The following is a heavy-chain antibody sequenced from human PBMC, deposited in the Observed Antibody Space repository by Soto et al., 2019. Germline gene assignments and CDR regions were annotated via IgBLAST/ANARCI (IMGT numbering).Heavy chain of an antibody. CDR1: GGSFSGDS. CDR3: ARRVVPAALGL. D-gene: IGHD2-2*01. Sequence: SATLSLTCAVEGGSFSGDSWSRILQPPRKGLEWIGDLYRAGSTQYNPSLKGRVPISLDTSKNQFSLKLTSVTAADTAVYYCARRVVPAALGLWGRGTLVTVS. J-gene: IGHJ2*01. CDR2: LYRAGST. V-gene: IGHV4-34*01.